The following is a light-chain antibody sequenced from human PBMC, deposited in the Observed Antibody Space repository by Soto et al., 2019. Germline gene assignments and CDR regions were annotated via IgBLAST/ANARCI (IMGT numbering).Light chain of an antibody. CDR3: HQYYSIPRT. CDR2: WAS. Sequence: DIVMTQSPDSLAVSLGERATINCKSSQSVLHSPTNNNYLAWYQKKPGQPPKLLIYWASTRESGVPDRFSGSGSWTDFTLTINSLHAEDAAVYYCHQYYSIPRTFGQGTKVEIK. J-gene: IGKJ1*01. V-gene: IGKV4-1*01. CDR1: QSVLHSPTNNNY.